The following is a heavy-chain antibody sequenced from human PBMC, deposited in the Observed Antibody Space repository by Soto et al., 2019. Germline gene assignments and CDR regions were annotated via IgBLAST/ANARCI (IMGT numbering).Heavy chain of an antibody. J-gene: IGHJ4*02. CDR3: ARGRGASSSFDY. Sequence: ASVKVSCKASGYTFTSYDINWVRQATGQGLEWMGWMNPNSGNTGYAQKFQGRVTMTRNTSISTTYMELSSLRSEDTAVYYCARGRGASSSFDYWGQGTLVTVSS. CDR2: MNPNSGNT. V-gene: IGHV1-8*01. D-gene: IGHD6-13*01. CDR1: GYTFTSYD.